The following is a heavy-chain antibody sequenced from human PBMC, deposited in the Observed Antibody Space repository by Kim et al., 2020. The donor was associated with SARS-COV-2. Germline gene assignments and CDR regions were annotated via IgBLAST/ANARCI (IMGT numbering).Heavy chain of an antibody. Sequence: SETLSLTCAVYGGSFSGYYWSWIRQPPGKGLEWIGEINHSGSTNYNPSLKSRVTISVDTSKNQFSLKLSSVTAADTAVYYCARGPRKPGVRGVIPRNGFDYWGQGTLVTVSS. J-gene: IGHJ4*02. CDR2: INHSGST. CDR1: GGSFSGYY. V-gene: IGHV4-34*01. D-gene: IGHD3-10*01. CDR3: ARGPRKPGVRGVIPRNGFDY.